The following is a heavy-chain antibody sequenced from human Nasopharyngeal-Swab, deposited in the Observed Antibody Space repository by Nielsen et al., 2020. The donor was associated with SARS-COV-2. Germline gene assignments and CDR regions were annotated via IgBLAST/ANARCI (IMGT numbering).Heavy chain of an antibody. J-gene: IGHJ3*02. D-gene: IGHD1-26*01. CDR1: GFTFSSYA. V-gene: IGHV3-23*01. CDR2: TSGSGGST. CDR3: AKDESGYTGTYGALDI. Sequence: GGSLKISCAASGFTFSSYAMSWVRQAPGKGLEWVSTTSGSGGSTYYADSVKGRFTISRDNSWTTLYLEMNSLRAEDTAVYYCAKDESGYTGTYGALDIWGQGTMVTVSS.